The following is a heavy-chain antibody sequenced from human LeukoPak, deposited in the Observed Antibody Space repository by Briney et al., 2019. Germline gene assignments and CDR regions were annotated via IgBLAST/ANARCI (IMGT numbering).Heavy chain of an antibody. CDR2: IYYSGST. CDR3: ARRSPSYGDYGHYYYYMDA. J-gene: IGHJ6*03. V-gene: IGHV4-59*01. CDR1: GGSISSYY. Sequence: SETLSLTCTVSGGSISSYYWSWIRQPPGKGLEWIGYIYYSGSTNYNPSLKSRVTISVDTSKNQFSLKLSSVTAADTAVYYCARRSPSYGDYGHYYYYMDAWGKGTTVTISS. D-gene: IGHD4-17*01.